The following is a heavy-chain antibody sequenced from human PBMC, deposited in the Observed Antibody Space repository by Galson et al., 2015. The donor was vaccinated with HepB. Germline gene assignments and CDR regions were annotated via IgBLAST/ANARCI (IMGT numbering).Heavy chain of an antibody. J-gene: IGHJ3*02. CDR3: ARGGGIVVVPAVPWAFDI. V-gene: IGHV1-3*01. D-gene: IGHD2-2*01. CDR2: INAGNGNT. CDR1: GYTFTSYA. Sequence: QSGAEVKKPGESLKSSCKASGYTFTSYAMHWVRQAPGQRLEWMGWINAGNGNTKYSQKFQGRVTITRDTSASTAYMELSSLRSEDTAVYYCARGGGIVVVPAVPWAFDIWGQGTMVTVSS.